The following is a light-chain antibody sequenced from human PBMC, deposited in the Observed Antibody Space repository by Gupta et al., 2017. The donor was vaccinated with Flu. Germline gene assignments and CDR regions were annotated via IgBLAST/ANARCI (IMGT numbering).Light chain of an antibody. Sequence: DIVMTQSPDSLAVSLGERATSNCKSSQTVVYSNNKNYLSWYQQKPGQPPKLLIYWASSRESGVPDRFSGSGSGTDFTLTISSLQAEDVAVYYCQQYDGKAQTFGQGTKLEIK. J-gene: IGKJ1*01. CDR2: WAS. CDR3: QQYDGKAQT. CDR1: QTVVYSNNKNY. V-gene: IGKV4-1*01.